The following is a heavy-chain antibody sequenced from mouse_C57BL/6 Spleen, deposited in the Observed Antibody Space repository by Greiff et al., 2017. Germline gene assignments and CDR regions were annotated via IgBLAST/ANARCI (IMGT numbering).Heavy chain of an antibody. CDR3: ARFGNGYYYAMDY. V-gene: IGHV1-55*01. Sequence: QVQLQQPGAELVKPGASVKMSCKASGYTFTSYWITWVKQRPGQGLEWIGDIYPGSGSTNYNEKFKSKATLTVDTSSSTAYMQLSSLTSEDSAVYYCARFGNGYYYAMDYWGQGTSVTVSS. J-gene: IGHJ4*01. CDR1: GYTFTSYW. D-gene: IGHD2-2*01. CDR2: IYPGSGST.